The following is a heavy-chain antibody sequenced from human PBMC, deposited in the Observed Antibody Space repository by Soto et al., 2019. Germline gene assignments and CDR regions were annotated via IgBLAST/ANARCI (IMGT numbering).Heavy chain of an antibody. Sequence: ASVKVSFKASGYTFTIYAMHCVRQSPVQRLEWMGWINAGNGNTKYSQKFQGRVTITRDTSASTAYMELSSLRSEDTAVYYCARSITGTTTPFDYWGQGTLVTVSS. J-gene: IGHJ4*02. V-gene: IGHV1-3*01. CDR2: INAGNGNT. CDR1: GYTFTIYA. D-gene: IGHD1-20*01. CDR3: ARSITGTTTPFDY.